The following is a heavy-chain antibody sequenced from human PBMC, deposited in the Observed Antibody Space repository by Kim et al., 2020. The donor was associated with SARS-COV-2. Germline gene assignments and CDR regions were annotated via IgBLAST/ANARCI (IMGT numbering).Heavy chain of an antibody. CDR3: ARDKGPGYKYGPSGY. V-gene: IGHV1-18*01. CDR1: GYSFPNYG. J-gene: IGHJ4*02. CDR2: ISPSTGNT. Sequence: ASVKVSCKASGYSFPNYGISWVRQAPGQGLEWMGWISPSTGNTNYAQRFQGRVTMTTDTSTSTTHMELRSLRYDDTAVYYCARDKGPGYKYGPSGYWGQGTLVTVSS. D-gene: IGHD5-12*01.